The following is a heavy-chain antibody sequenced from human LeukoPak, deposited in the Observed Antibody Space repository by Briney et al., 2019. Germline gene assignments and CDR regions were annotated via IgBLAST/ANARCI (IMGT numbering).Heavy chain of an antibody. J-gene: IGHJ4*02. CDR2: IKEDGSEK. D-gene: IGHD6-13*01. CDR3: AKQMVASGPSFDY. CDR1: GFTFSSYF. Sequence: GGSLRLSCAASGFTFSSYFMSRFRQAPGKGLEWVANIKEDGSEKYYVDSVKGRFTISRDNAKNSLYLQMNNLRAEDTAVYYCAKQMVASGPSFDYWGQGTLVTVSS. V-gene: IGHV3-7*01.